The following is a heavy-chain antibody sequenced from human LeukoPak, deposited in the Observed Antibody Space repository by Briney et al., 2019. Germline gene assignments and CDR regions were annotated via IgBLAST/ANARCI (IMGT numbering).Heavy chain of an antibody. Sequence: SGGSLRLSCAASGFTFSSYAMHWVRQAPGKGLEWVAVISYDGSNKYYADSVKGRFTISRDNSKNTLYLQMNSLRAEDTAVYYCARELGRFLEWERYFGYWGQGTLVTVSS. CDR3: ARELGRFLEWERYFGY. CDR2: ISYDGSNK. J-gene: IGHJ4*02. CDR1: GFTFSSYA. D-gene: IGHD3-3*01. V-gene: IGHV3-30*01.